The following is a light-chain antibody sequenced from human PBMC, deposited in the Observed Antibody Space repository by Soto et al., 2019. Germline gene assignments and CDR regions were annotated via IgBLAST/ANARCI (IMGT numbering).Light chain of an antibody. CDR2: AAS. Sequence: DIQMTQSPSSLSASVGDRVTITCRASQSISSYLNWYQQKPGKAPKLLIYAASSLQSGVPSRFSGSGSGTDSTLTISSLQPEDFATYYCQQSYSTPPFTFGPGTKLGIK. V-gene: IGKV1-39*01. J-gene: IGKJ3*01. CDR3: QQSYSTPPFT. CDR1: QSISSY.